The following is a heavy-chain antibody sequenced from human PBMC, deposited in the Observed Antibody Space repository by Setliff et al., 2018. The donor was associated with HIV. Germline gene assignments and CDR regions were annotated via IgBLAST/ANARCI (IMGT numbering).Heavy chain of an antibody. CDR1: GYTFTSYG. J-gene: IGHJ5*02. CDR2: ISAYNGNT. V-gene: IGHV1-18*01. Sequence: ASVKVSCRASGYTFTSYGISWVRQAPGQGLEWMGWISAYNGNTNYAQKLQGRVTMTTDTSTSTAYMELRSLRSDDTAVYYCARDGEYYYDSSGPVFDPWGQGTLVTVSS. CDR3: ARDGEYYYDSSGPVFDP. D-gene: IGHD3-22*01.